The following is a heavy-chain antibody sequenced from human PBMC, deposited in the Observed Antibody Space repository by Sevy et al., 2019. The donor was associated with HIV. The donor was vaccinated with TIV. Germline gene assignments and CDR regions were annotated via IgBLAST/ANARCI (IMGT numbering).Heavy chain of an antibody. CDR3: AGRRVGDFWSGSVRGPWAGGPLFDY. CDR2: ISHTSESS. J-gene: IGHJ4*02. V-gene: IGHV3-23*01. CDR1: GFTLSSYV. D-gene: IGHD3-3*01. Sequence: GGSLRLACAASGFTLSSYVMSWVRHSPGKGLEWVSTISHTSESSNYADSVKGRFTISRDNSKNTLYLQMNSLRVEDTAVYYGAGRRVGDFWSGSVRGPWAGGPLFDYWGQGTLVTVSS.